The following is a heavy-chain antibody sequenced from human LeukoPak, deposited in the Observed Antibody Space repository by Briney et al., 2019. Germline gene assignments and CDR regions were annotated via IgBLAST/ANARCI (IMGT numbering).Heavy chain of an antibody. CDR2: IKQDGSER. J-gene: IGHJ4*02. CDR3: VSGADY. Sequence: GGSLRLSCATSGFTLSDYYMNWVRQAPGKGLEWVANIKQDGSERYYVDSVKGRFTVSRDNAKNSLYLQMNSLRVEDTAVYYCVSGADYWGQGTLVTVSS. V-gene: IGHV3-7*03. CDR1: GFTLSDYY. D-gene: IGHD3-3*01.